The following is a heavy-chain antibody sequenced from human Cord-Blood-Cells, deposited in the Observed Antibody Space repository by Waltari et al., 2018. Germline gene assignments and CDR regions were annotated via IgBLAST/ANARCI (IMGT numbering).Heavy chain of an antibody. CDR1: GYTFTDYY. D-gene: IGHD6-13*01. CDR2: INPNSGGT. V-gene: IGHV1-2*02. CDR3: ASVQQLADAFDI. Sequence: QVQLVLSGAEVKKPGASVTVSCKASGYTFTDYYMHWVRQAPGKGLDWMGWINPNSGGTNYAQKFQGRVTMTRETSISTAYMELSRLRSDDTAVYYCASVQQLADAFDIWGQGTMVTVSS. J-gene: IGHJ3*02.